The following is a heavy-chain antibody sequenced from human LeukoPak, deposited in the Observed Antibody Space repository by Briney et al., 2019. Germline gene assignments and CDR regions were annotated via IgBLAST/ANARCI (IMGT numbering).Heavy chain of an antibody. CDR1: GGSISNYY. D-gene: IGHD5-24*01. V-gene: IGHV4-59*01. J-gene: IGHJ4*02. Sequence: SETLSLTCTVSGGSISNYYWSWIRQPPGKGLEWIGYIYYSGSTNYNPSLKSRVTISIDTSKNQFSLKLSSVTAADTAVYYCARDRDGYNPFDYWGQGTLVTVPS. CDR2: IYYSGST. CDR3: ARDRDGYNPFDY.